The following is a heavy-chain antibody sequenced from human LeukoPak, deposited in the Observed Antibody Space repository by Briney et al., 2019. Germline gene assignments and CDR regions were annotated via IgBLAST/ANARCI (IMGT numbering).Heavy chain of an antibody. D-gene: IGHD3-22*01. CDR2: IRYDGSNK. V-gene: IGHV3-30*02. Sequence: PGGSLRLSCAASGFTFSSYGMHWVRQAPGKGLEWVAFIRYDGSNKYYADSVKGRFTISRDNSKNTLYLQMNSLRAEDTAVYYCARLGEIRYDSSGFDYWGQGTLVTVSS. CDR1: GFTFSSYG. CDR3: ARLGEIRYDSSGFDY. J-gene: IGHJ4*02.